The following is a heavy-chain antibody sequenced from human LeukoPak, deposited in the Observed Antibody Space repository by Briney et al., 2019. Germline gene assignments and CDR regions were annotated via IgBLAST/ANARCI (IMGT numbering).Heavy chain of an antibody. J-gene: IGHJ4*02. CDR2: ISSSGSTI. CDR1: GFTFSDYY. Sequence: GGSLRLSCAASGFTFSDYYMSWIRQAPGNGLEWVSYISSSGSTIYYADSVKGRFTISRDNAKNSLYLQMNSLRAEDTAVYYCARGAIFGVVTAFDYWGQGTLVTVSS. D-gene: IGHD3-3*01. V-gene: IGHV3-11*01. CDR3: ARGAIFGVVTAFDY.